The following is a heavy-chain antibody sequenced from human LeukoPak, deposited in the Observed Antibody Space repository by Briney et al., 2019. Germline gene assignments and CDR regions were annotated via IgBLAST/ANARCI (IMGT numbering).Heavy chain of an antibody. CDR2: ISGGGGST. V-gene: IGHV3-23*01. Sequence: PGGSLRLSCAASGFTFSSYAMSWVRQAPGKGLEWVSAISGGGGSTYYADSVKGRFTISRDNSKNTLYLQMNSLRAEDTAVYYCAKDPNFRFLEWFSGCGQGTLVTVSS. CDR1: GFTFSSYA. J-gene: IGHJ4*02. D-gene: IGHD3-3*01. CDR3: AKDPNFRFLEWFSG.